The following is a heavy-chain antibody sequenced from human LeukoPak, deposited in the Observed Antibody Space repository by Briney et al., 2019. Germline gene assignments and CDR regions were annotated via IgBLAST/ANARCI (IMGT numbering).Heavy chain of an antibody. Sequence: GGSPRLSCAASGFTFSSYAMNWVRQAPGRGLEWVSGLSGSGGGTHYIDSVKGRFFISRDNSKNTVFLQMNRLRAEDTAVCYCAKGAGIWYDGPFDYWGQGILVTVSS. CDR3: AKGAGIWYDGPFDY. V-gene: IGHV3-23*01. D-gene: IGHD6-13*01. CDR2: LSGSGGGT. J-gene: IGHJ4*02. CDR1: GFTFSSYA.